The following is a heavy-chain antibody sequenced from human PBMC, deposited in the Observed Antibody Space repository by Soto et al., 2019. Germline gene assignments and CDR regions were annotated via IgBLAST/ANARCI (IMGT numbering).Heavy chain of an antibody. CDR1: GADINTHS. CDR2: IYTSASI. Sequence: LETLSLTCSVSGADINTHSWTWIRQPAGKGLEWIGRIYTSASINYNPSLKGRVTLSVDTSTNQVSLRLASVTAADTAIYYCARDREAGYNFYYGIDVWGQGTTVTVSS. V-gene: IGHV4-4*07. CDR3: ARDREAGYNFYYGIDV. D-gene: IGHD6-19*01. J-gene: IGHJ6*02.